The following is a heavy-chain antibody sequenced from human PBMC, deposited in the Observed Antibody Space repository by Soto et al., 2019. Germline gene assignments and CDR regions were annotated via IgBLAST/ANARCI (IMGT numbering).Heavy chain of an antibody. CDR2: ISGSGGST. Sequence: GRSLRLSCAASGFTFSSYAMSLVRQAQGKGLEWVSAISGSGGSTYYADSVKGRFTISRDNSKNTLYLQMNSLRAEDTAVYYCAKEHYDILTGYYRVGMDVWGQGTTVTVSS. CDR1: GFTFSSYA. CDR3: AKEHYDILTGYYRVGMDV. V-gene: IGHV3-23*01. D-gene: IGHD3-9*01. J-gene: IGHJ6*02.